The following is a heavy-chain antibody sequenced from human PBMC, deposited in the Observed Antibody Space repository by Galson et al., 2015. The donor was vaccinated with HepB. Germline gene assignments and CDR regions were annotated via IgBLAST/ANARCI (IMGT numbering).Heavy chain of an antibody. Sequence: SLRLSCAASGFTFSSYGMHWVRQAPGKGLEWVAVISYDGSNKYYADSVKGRFTISRDNSKNTLYLQMNSLRAEDTAVYYCAKDRGRATVTGYYFDYWGQGTLVTVSS. CDR3: AKDRGRATVTGYYFDY. CDR2: ISYDGSNK. V-gene: IGHV3-30*18. D-gene: IGHD4-17*01. J-gene: IGHJ4*02. CDR1: GFTFSSYG.